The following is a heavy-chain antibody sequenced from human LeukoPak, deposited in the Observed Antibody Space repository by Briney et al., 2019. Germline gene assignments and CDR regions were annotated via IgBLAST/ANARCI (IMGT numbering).Heavy chain of an antibody. V-gene: IGHV1-18*01. CDR2: ISAYNGDT. D-gene: IGHD3-10*01. J-gene: IGHJ6*02. Sequence: ASVKVSCKASGYTFRSYGFNWVRQAPGQGLEWMGWISAYNGDTNYAQKFQGRVTMTTDTSTSTAYMELRSLRSDDTAAYYCATFYGLGRGTYYYYGMDIWGQGTTVIVSS. CDR3: ATFYGLGRGTYYYYGMDI. CDR1: GYTFRSYG.